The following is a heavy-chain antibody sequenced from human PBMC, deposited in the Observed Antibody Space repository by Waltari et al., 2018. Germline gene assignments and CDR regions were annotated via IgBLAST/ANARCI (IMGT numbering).Heavy chain of an antibody. V-gene: IGHV4-39*07. CDR1: GGSISSSSYY. D-gene: IGHD5-12*01. CDR2: IYYSGST. CDR3: ARRKGWDIVATDIYYFDY. J-gene: IGHJ4*02. Sequence: QLQLQESGPGLVKPSETLSLTCTVSGGSISSSSYYWGCIRHPPGKGLEWIGGIYYSGSTYYNPSLKSRVNISVDTSKNQFSLKLSSVTAADTAVYYCARRKGWDIVATDIYYFDYWGQGTLVTVSS.